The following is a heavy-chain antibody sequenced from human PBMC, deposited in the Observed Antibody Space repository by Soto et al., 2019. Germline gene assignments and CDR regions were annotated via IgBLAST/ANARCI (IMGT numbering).Heavy chain of an antibody. V-gene: IGHV4-59*01. CDR3: ARSPRTSITIFSGGYYMDV. J-gene: IGHJ6*03. CDR1: GGSISSYY. D-gene: IGHD3-3*01. Sequence: SETLSLTCTVSGGSISSYYWSWIRQPPGKGLEWIGYIYYSGSTNYNPSLKSRVTISVDTSKNQFSLKLSSVTAADTAVYYCARSPRTSITIFSGGYYMDVWGKGTTVTVSS. CDR2: IYYSGST.